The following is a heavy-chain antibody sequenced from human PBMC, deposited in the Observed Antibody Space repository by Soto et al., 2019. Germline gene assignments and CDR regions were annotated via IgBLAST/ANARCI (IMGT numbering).Heavy chain of an antibody. D-gene: IGHD4-4*01. CDR2: IRQDASEK. CDR1: GFTFSNDW. Sequence: EVQLVESGGGLVQPGESLRLSCGASGFTFSNDWMSWVRQAPGKGLEWVANIRQDASEKHYVDSVRGRFTISRDNAKNALYLQMNSLRVEDTAVYYCARYSEQNAVVWWGQGTLVTVSS. CDR3: ARYSEQNAVVW. V-gene: IGHV3-7*02. J-gene: IGHJ4*02.